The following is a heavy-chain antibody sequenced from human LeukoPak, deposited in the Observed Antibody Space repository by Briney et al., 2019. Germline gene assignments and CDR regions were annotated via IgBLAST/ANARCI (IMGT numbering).Heavy chain of an antibody. D-gene: IGHD1-14*01. V-gene: IGHV3-30*02. CDR1: AFTFSSYG. CDR2: NRYDGSNK. Sequence: GGSLRLSCAASAFTFSSYGMHWVRQAPGKGLEWVAFNRYDGSNKYYADSVKGRFTISRDNSKNTLYLQMNSLKTEDTAVYYCTTHRVRRTPVPRTYYMDVWGKGTTVTVSS. J-gene: IGHJ6*03. CDR3: TTHRVRRTPVPRTYYMDV.